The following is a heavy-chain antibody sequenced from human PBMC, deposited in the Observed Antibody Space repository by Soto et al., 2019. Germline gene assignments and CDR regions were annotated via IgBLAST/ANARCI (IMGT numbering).Heavy chain of an antibody. D-gene: IGHD3-10*01. CDR2: IGGGGDST. CDR3: ATAPFEVRGVIIEDYSYYYGVDV. CDR1: GCTFISYT. V-gene: IGHV3-23*01. Sequence: GGSLRHSCAASGCTFISYTMSWVRQATGKGLEWVSAIGGGGDSTSYANSVKGRFTISRDNSKNTVHLQMNSLRAEDTAVYYCATAPFEVRGVIIEDYSYYYGVDVWGQGTTVTVSS. J-gene: IGHJ6*02.